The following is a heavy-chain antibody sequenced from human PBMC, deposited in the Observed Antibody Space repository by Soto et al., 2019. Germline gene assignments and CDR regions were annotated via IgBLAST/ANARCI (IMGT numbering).Heavy chain of an antibody. J-gene: IGHJ4*02. CDR3: ARVYSNKNDY. CDR1: GGSVSSGSYY. V-gene: IGHV4-61*01. CDR2: IYYSGST. Sequence: SSETLSLTCTVSGGSVSSGSYYWSWIRQPPGKGLEWIGYIYYSGSTNYNPSLKSRVTISVDTSKNQFSLKLSSVTAADTAVYYCARVYSNKNDYWGQGTLVTVSS. D-gene: IGHD4-4*01.